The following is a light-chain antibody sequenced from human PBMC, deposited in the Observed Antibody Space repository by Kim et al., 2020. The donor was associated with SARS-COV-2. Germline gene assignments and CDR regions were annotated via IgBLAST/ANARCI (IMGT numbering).Light chain of an antibody. CDR2: DVS. CDR1: SSDVGVYNY. Sequence: QSALTQPASVSGSPGQSITISCTGTSSDVGVYNYVSWYQQHPGKAPKLMIYDVSNRPSGVSNRFSGSKSGNTASLTISGLQAEDEADYYCSSYTSSSIVVFGGGTKVTVL. V-gene: IGLV2-14*03. J-gene: IGLJ2*01. CDR3: SSYTSSSIVV.